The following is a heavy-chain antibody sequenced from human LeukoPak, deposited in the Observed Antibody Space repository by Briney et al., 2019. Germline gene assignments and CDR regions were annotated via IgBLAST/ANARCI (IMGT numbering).Heavy chain of an antibody. V-gene: IGHV4-59*01. CDR2: IYYSGST. D-gene: IGHD4-11*01. J-gene: IGHJ5*02. CDR3: ARYRGKTTVSSLDWFDP. Sequence: ESGPGLVKPSETLSLTCTVSGGSISSYYWSWIRQPPGKGLEWIGDIYYSGSTKYKPSLKSRVTISVDTSKNQFSLKLSSVTAADTAVYYCARYRGKTTVSSLDWFDPWGQGTLVTVSS. CDR1: GGSISSYY.